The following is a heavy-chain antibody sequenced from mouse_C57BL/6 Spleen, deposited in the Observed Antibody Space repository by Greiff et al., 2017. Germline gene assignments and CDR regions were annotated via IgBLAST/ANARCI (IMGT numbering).Heavy chain of an antibody. CDR3: ARSDYDDYWYFDV. Sequence: QVQLKESGAELVRPGTSVTVSCKASGYAFTNYLIEWVKQRPGQGLEWIGVINPGSGGTNYNEKFKGKATLTADKSSSTAYMQLSSLTSEDSAVYFCARSDYDDYWYFDVWGTGTTVTGSS. J-gene: IGHJ1*03. D-gene: IGHD2-4*01. V-gene: IGHV1-54*01. CDR2: INPGSGGT. CDR1: GYAFTNYL.